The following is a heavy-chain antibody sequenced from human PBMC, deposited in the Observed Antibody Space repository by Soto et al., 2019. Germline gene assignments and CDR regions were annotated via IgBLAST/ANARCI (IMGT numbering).Heavy chain of an antibody. CDR3: ARPSTVTLSYGMDV. D-gene: IGHD4-17*01. CDR1: GFSLSTSGVG. CDR2: IYWDDDK. J-gene: IGHJ6*02. V-gene: IGHV2-5*02. Sequence: QITLKESGPTLVKPTQTLTLTCTFSGFSLSTSGVGVGWIRQPPGKALEWLALIYWDDDKRYSPSLKSRLTTXKXTXXHQVVLTMTNMDPVDTATYYCARPSTVTLSYGMDVWGQGTTVTVSS.